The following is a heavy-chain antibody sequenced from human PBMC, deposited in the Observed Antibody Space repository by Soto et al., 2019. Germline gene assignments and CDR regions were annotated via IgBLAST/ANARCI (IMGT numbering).Heavy chain of an antibody. CDR1: GFTFSSYG. V-gene: IGHV3-33*01. CDR3: AREGPARHYYDSSGYPSGYFDY. Sequence: PGGSLRLSCAASGFTFSSYGMHWVRQAPGKGLEWVAVIWYDGSNKYYADSVKGRFTVSRDNSKNTLYLQMNSLRAEDTAVYYCAREGPARHYYDSSGYPSGYFDYWGQGTLVTVSS. CDR2: IWYDGSNK. D-gene: IGHD3-22*01. J-gene: IGHJ4*02.